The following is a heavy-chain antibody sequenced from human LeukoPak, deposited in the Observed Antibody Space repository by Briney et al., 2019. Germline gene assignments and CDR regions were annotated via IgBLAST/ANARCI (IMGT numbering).Heavy chain of an antibody. J-gene: IGHJ4*02. CDR1: GGSISSGSYY. Sequence: SETLSLTCTVSGGSISSGSYYWSWTRQPAGKGLEWIGRIYTSGSTNYNPSLKSRVTISVDTSKNQFSLKLSSVTAADTAVYYCARAEQQDGYRLDYWGQGTLVTVSS. V-gene: IGHV4-61*02. CDR3: ARAEQQDGYRLDY. D-gene: IGHD5-24*01. CDR2: IYTSGST.